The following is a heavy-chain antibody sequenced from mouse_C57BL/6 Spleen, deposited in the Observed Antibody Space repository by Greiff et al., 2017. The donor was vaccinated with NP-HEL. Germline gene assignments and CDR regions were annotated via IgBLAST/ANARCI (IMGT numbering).Heavy chain of an antibody. D-gene: IGHD3-1*01. CDR1: GYAFSSSW. CDR3: ARGSEDAMDY. CDR2: IYPGDGDT. Sequence: QVQLQQSGPELVQPGASVKISCKASGYAFSSSWMNWVKQRPGKGLEWIGRIYPGDGDTNYNGKFKGKATLTADKSSSTAYMQLSSLTSEDSAVYFCARGSEDAMDYWGQGTSVTVSS. J-gene: IGHJ4*01. V-gene: IGHV1-82*01.